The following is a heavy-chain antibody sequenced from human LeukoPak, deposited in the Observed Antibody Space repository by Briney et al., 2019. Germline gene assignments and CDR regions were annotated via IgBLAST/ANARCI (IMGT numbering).Heavy chain of an antibody. D-gene: IGHD3/OR15-3a*01. V-gene: IGHV3-15*01. CDR2: IKSKTDGGTI. CDR1: GLTFSNAW. CDR3: TTVSSGDLFWTGYPYCMDV. J-gene: IGHJ6*03. Sequence: SGGSLRLSCTASGLTFSNAWMNWVRQAPGKGLEWVGLIKSKTDGGTIDYVAPVKGRFTISRDDYKNTLYLQMNILKSEDTAVYYCTTVSSGDLFWTGYPYCMDVWGEGTTVTVSS.